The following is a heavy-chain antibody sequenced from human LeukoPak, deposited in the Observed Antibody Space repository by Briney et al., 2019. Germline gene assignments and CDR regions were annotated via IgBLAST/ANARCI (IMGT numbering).Heavy chain of an antibody. CDR1: GFTFSSYA. CDR3: AKSDCSSPSCSLFDY. D-gene: IGHD2-2*01. J-gene: IGHJ4*02. Sequence: GGSLRLSCAASGFTFSSYAMSWVRQAPGKGLEWVSTISASGGSTSYADSVKGRFTISRDNSKNTLYLQMNSLRAEDTAVYYCAKSDCSSPSCSLFDYWGQGTLVTVSS. V-gene: IGHV3-23*01. CDR2: ISASGGST.